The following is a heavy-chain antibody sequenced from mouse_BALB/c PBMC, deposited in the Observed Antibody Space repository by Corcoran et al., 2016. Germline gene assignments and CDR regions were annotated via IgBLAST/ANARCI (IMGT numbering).Heavy chain of an antibody. CDR3: AKLIITTADFDY. D-gene: IGHD1-2*01. CDR2: ISYDGSN. J-gene: IGHJ2*01. V-gene: IGHV3-6*02. Sequence: DVQLQESGPGLVKPSQSLSLTCSVSGYSITSGYCWNWIRQFPGNKLEWMGYISYDGSNNYNPSLKNRISITRDTSKNQFFLKFNSVTTEDTATYYCAKLIITTADFDYWGQGTTLTVSS. CDR1: GYSITSGYC.